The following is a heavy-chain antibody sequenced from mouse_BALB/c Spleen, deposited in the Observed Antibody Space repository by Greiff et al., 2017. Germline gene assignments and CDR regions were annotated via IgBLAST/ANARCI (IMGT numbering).Heavy chain of an antibody. Sequence: VQLQQSGPGLVQPSQSLSITCTVSGFSLTSYGVHWVRQSPGKGLEWLGVIWSGGSTDYNAAFISRLSISKDNSKSQVFFKMNSLQANDTAIYYCASPGNYWFAYWGQGTLVTVSA. CDR1: GFSLTSYG. CDR3: ASPGNYWFAY. J-gene: IGHJ3*01. V-gene: IGHV2-2*02. CDR2: IWSGGST. D-gene: IGHD2-1*01.